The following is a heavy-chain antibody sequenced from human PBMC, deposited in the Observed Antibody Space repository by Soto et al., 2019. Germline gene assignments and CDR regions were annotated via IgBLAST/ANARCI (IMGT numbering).Heavy chain of an antibody. CDR1: GYTFTSYD. J-gene: IGHJ4*02. D-gene: IGHD6-13*01. Sequence: GASVKVSCKASGYTFTSYDINWVRQATGQGLEWMGWMNPNSGNTGYAQKFQGRVTMTRNTSISTAYMELSSLRSEDTAVYYCAKALWWGPRRIAAAGPHYFDYWGQGTLVTVSS. CDR3: AKALWWGPRRIAAAGPHYFDY. CDR2: MNPNSGNT. V-gene: IGHV1-8*01.